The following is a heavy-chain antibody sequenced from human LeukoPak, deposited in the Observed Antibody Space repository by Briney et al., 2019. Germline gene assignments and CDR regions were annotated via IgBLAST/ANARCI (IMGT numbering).Heavy chain of an antibody. V-gene: IGHV5-51*01. D-gene: IGHD5-24*01. CDR3: AREEMADRAFDI. Sequence: GASLKISCKGSGSRFTSYWIGWVRQMPGKGLEWMGIIYPGDSDTRYSPSFQGQVTISADKSISTAYLQWSSLQASDTAMYYCAREEMADRAFDIWGQGTMVTVSS. CDR2: IYPGDSDT. CDR1: GSRFTSYW. J-gene: IGHJ3*02.